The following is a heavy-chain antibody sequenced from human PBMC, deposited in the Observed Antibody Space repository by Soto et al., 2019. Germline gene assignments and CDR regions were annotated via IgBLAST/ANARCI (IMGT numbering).Heavy chain of an antibody. CDR3: ARDRYSGSYSSGYYYYYYGMDV. V-gene: IGHV3-30-3*01. J-gene: IGHJ6*02. D-gene: IGHD1-26*01. CDR2: ISYDGSNK. Sequence: GGSLRLSCAASGFTFSSYAMHWVRQAPGKGLEWVAVISYDGSNKYYADSVKGRFTISRDNSKNTLYLQMNSLRAEDTAVYYCARDRYSGSYSSGYYYYYYGMDVWGQGTTVTVSS. CDR1: GFTFSSYA.